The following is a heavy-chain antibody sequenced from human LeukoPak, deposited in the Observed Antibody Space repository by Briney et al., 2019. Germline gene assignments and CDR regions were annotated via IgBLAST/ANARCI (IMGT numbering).Heavy chain of an antibody. J-gene: IGHJ4*02. V-gene: IGHV4-59*01. CDR2: IYYSGST. Sequence: SETLSLTCSVSGDSSSSYYWSWIRQPPGKGLEWIGYIYYSGSTNYNPSLKSRVTISVDTSKNQFSLKLSSVTAADTAVYYCARTSGSYYFDYWGQGTLVTVSS. CDR3: ARTSGSYYFDY. D-gene: IGHD1-26*01. CDR1: GDSSSSYY.